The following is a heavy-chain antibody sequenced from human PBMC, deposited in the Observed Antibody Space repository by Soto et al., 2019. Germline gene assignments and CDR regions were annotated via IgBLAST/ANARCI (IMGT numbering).Heavy chain of an antibody. Sequence: EVQLVESGGGLVQPGGSLRLSCAASGFTFSSYWMHWVRQAPGKGLVWVSRINTDGSSTSYADSVKGRFTISRDNAKNTLYLQMNSTRAEDTALYYCARAQGSWFDPWGQGTLVTVSS. V-gene: IGHV3-74*01. CDR1: GFTFSSYW. CDR2: INTDGSST. D-gene: IGHD3-10*01. CDR3: ARAQGSWFDP. J-gene: IGHJ5*02.